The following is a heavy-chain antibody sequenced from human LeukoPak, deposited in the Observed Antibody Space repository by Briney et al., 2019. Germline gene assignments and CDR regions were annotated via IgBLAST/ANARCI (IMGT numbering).Heavy chain of an antibody. D-gene: IGHD1-26*01. CDR2: ITASGTAM. J-gene: IGHJ4*02. CDR3: ASSGSYRFDY. CDR1: GFTFSSYA. Sequence: TGRSLRLSCAASGFTFSSYAMHWVRQAPGKGLEWVSHITASGTAMFYADSVKGRFTISRDNAKNSLYLQMNSLRDEDTAVYYCASSGSYRFDYWGQGTLVTVSS. V-gene: IGHV3-48*02.